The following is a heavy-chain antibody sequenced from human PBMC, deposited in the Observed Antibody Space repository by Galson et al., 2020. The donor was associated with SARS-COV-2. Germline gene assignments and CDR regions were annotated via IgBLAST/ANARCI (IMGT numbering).Heavy chain of an antibody. D-gene: IGHD6-19*01. J-gene: IGHJ6*03. Sequence: GESLKISCAASGFTFSSYSMNWVRQAPGKGLEWVSSISSSSSYIYYADSVKGRFTISRDNAKNSLYLQMNSLRAEDTAVYYCAGTRLVAGTAPDYYYYYMDVWGKGTTVTVSS. CDR1: GFTFSSYS. V-gene: IGHV3-21*01. CDR2: ISSSSSYI. CDR3: AGTRLVAGTAPDYYYYYMDV.